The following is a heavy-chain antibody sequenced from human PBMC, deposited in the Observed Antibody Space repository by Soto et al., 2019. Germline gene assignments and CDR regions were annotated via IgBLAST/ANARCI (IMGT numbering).Heavy chain of an antibody. CDR3: ARDGVWYGMDV. CDR1: GFTFSNYW. Sequence: PGGSLRLSCAASGFTFSNYWMSWVRQAPGKGLEWVANIRQDGNEIYYVDSVKGRFTISRDNAKNSLYLQMNSLRAEDAALYYCARDGVWYGMDVWGQGTTVTVSS. V-gene: IGHV3-7*01. CDR2: IRQDGNEI. J-gene: IGHJ6*02. D-gene: IGHD2-21*02.